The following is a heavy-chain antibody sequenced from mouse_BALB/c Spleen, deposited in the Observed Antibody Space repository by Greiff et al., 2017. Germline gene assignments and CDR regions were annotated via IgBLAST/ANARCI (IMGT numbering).Heavy chain of an antibody. CDR3: ARRYYGSSYDYAMDY. CDR2: IDPENGNT. Sequence: VQLQQSGAELVRPGALVKLSCKASGFNIKDYYMHWVKQRPEQGLEWIGWIDPENGNTIYDPKFQGKASITADTSSNTAYLQLSSLTSEDTAVYYCARRYYGSSYDYAMDYWGQGTSVTVSS. D-gene: IGHD1-1*01. J-gene: IGHJ4*01. V-gene: IGHV14-1*02. CDR1: GFNIKDYY.